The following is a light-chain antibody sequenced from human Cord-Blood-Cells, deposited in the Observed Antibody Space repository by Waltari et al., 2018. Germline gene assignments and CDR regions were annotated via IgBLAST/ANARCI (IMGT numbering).Light chain of an antibody. CDR3: QQYNSYSPET. V-gene: IGKV1-5*01. Sequence: DIQLTQSPSPLSASVRDRVTITCRASQSISSWLAWYQQKPGKAPKLLRYAASNLESGVPSRFSGSGSGTEFTRTISRQKPDDFATYYCQQYNSYSPETFGQGTKLEIK. CDR1: QSISSW. CDR2: AAS. J-gene: IGKJ2*01.